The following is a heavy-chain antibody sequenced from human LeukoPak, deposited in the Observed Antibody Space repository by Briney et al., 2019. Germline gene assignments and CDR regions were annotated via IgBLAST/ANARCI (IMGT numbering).Heavy chain of an antibody. V-gene: IGHV4-39*01. Sequence: PSETLSLTCTVSGGSISSYYWGWIRQPPGKGLEWIGSIYYSGSTYYNPSLKSRVTISVDTSKNQFSLKLSSVTAADTAVYYCARCRDSPYYGPSPEIDYWGQGTLVTVSS. CDR2: IYYSGST. D-gene: IGHD3-10*01. CDR3: ARCRDSPYYGPSPEIDY. J-gene: IGHJ4*02. CDR1: GGSISSYY.